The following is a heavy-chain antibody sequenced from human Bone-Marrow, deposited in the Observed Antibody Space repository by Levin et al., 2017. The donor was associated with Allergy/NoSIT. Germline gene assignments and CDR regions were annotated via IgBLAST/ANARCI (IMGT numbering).Heavy chain of an antibody. Sequence: SGPTLVKPTQTLTLTCTFSEFSLSTSGVGVGWIRQPPGKALEWLAVIYWNDVKRYSPSLKSRLTITGDTSKNQVVLTMTDMDPGDTGTYYCAHQAQFSSYDYGRAGSNFDCWGQGTLVTVSS. CDR2: IYWNDVK. D-gene: IGHD5-12*01. J-gene: IGHJ4*02. CDR3: AHQAQFSSYDYGRAGSNFDC. CDR1: EFSLSTSGVG. V-gene: IGHV2-5*01.